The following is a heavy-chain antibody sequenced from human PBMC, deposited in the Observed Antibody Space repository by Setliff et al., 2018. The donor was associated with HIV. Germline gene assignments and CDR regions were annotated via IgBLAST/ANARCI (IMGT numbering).Heavy chain of an antibody. V-gene: IGHV4-34*01. J-gene: IGHJ5*02. Sequence: SETLSLTCAVYDGSFSGYYWIWIRQPPGKGLEWIGEITHSGSTNYNPSLKSRVTISVDTSKNQFSLKLTSVTAADTAVYYCARGISTNAYWHGAPYNWFDPWGQGILVTVSS. CDR1: DGSFSGYY. D-gene: IGHD3-16*01. CDR2: ITHSGST. CDR3: ARGISTNAYWHGAPYNWFDP.